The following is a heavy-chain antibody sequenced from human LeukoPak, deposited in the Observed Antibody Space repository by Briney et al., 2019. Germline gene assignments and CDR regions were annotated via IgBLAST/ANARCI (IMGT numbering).Heavy chain of an antibody. CDR3: ARGIYGDYVHFDY. CDR2: MNPNSGNT. D-gene: IGHD4-17*01. CDR1: GYTFTSYD. J-gene: IGHJ4*02. V-gene: IGHV1-8*01. Sequence: SVKVSCKVSGYTFTSYDIHWVRQATGQGLEWMGRMNPNSGNTGYAQKFQGRVTMTRNTSISTAYMELSSLRSEDTAVYYCARGIYGDYVHFDYWGQGTLVTVSS.